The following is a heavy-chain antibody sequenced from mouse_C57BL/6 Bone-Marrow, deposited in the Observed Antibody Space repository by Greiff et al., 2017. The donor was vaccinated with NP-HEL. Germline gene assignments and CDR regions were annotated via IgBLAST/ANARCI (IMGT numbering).Heavy chain of an antibody. J-gene: IGHJ3*01. CDR2: IDPETGGT. Sequence: VKLVESGAELVRPGASVTLSCKASGYTFTDYEMHWVKQTPVHGLEWIGAIDPETGGTAYNQKFKGKAILTADKSSSTAYMELRSLTSEDSAVYYCTRGAGGFAYWGQGTLVTVSA. CDR3: TRGAGGFAY. V-gene: IGHV1-15*01. CDR1: GYTFTDYE. D-gene: IGHD3-3*01.